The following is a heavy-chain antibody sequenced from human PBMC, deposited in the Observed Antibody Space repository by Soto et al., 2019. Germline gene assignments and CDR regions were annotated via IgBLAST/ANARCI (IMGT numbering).Heavy chain of an antibody. D-gene: IGHD2-15*01. CDR2: MNPNSGNT. CDR1: GYTFTSYD. CDR3: ASGYCSGGTCPGAY. Sequence: ASVKVSCKASGYTFTSYDINWVRQATGQGLEWMGWMNPNSGNTGYAQKFQGRVTMTRNTSISTAYMELSSLRSEDTAVYYCASGYCSGGTCPGAYWGQGTLVTVSS. J-gene: IGHJ4*02. V-gene: IGHV1-8*01.